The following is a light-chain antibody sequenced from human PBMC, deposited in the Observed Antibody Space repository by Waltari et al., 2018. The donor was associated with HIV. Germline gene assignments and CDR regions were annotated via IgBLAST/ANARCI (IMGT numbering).Light chain of an antibody. Sequence: SYGLTQPPSVSVSPGQTATITCSGDAFPKQYAYWYKQKPGQAPVMGIYKDSARPPGIRERFSPSSSAKTVTLTLGAFQAADWADYYGQSSDISGNYWVFRGETQLTVL. CDR1: AFPKQY. CDR2: KDS. V-gene: IGLV3-25*03. J-gene: IGLJ3*02. CDR3: QSSDISGNYWV.